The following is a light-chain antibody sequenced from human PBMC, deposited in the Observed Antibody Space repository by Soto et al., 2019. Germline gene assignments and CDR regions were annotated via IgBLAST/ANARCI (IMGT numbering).Light chain of an antibody. CDR1: QSITYW. CDR3: QQYNSYSPLT. J-gene: IGKJ4*01. V-gene: IGKV1-5*01. Sequence: DIQMAQSPSSLSASVGDRVTNTCRGSQSITYWLAWYQQKPGRAPKLLIYDASSLESGVPSRFSGSGSGTEFTLTISSLQPDDFATYYCQQYNSYSPLTVGGVPKVDIK. CDR2: DAS.